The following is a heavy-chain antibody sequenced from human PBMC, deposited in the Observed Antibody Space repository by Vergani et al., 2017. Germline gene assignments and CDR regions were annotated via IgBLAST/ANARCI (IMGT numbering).Heavy chain of an antibody. D-gene: IGHD5-12*01. Sequence: QVQLQESGPGLVKPSETLSLTCTVSGGSVSSYYWSWIRQPPGKGLEWIGYIYYSGSTNHNPSRKGRVTILVDTSKNQFSLKLSSVTAADTAVYYCASAQLEYSCYAVVYFDYWGQGTLVTVSS. V-gene: IGHV4-59*02. J-gene: IGHJ4*02. CDR2: IYYSGST. CDR3: ASAQLEYSCYAVVYFDY. CDR1: GGSVSSYY.